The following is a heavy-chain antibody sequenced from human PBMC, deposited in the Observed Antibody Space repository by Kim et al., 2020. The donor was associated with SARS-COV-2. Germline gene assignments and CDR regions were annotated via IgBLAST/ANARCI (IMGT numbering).Heavy chain of an antibody. D-gene: IGHD5-18*01. J-gene: IGHJ4*02. CDR2: ISSSSSFI. V-gene: IGHV3-21*01. CDR3: ARVTRGYSYGYPAY. Sequence: GGSLRLSCAASGFSFSSYSMTWVRQAPGKGLEWVSSISSSSSFIYYADSVKGRFTISSDNAKNSLYLQMNSLRSEDTAVYYCARVTRGYSYGYPAYWGQG. CDR1: GFSFSSYS.